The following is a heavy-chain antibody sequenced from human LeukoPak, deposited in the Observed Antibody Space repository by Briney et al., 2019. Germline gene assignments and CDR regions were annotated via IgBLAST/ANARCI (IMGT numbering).Heavy chain of an antibody. J-gene: IGHJ4*02. Sequence: PSETLSLTCTVSGGSISSGSYYWRWIRQPAGKGLEWIGRIYTSGSTNYNPSLKRVTISVDTSKNQFSLKLSSVTAADTAVYYCARAGILTGYYYFDYWGQGTLVTVSS. CDR1: GGSISSGSYY. D-gene: IGHD3-9*01. CDR2: IYTSGST. V-gene: IGHV4-61*02. CDR3: ARAGILTGYYYFDY.